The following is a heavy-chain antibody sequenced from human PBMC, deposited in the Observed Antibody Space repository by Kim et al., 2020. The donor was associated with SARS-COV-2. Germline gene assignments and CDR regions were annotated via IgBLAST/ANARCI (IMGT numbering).Heavy chain of an antibody. CDR2: ISYDGSNK. V-gene: IGHV3-30-3*01. CDR1: GFTFSSYA. D-gene: IGHD3-3*01. CDR3: AKVLVRTIFGVVEDFDY. J-gene: IGHJ4*02. Sequence: GGSLRLSCAASGFTFSSYAMHWVRQAPGKGLEWVAVISYDGSNKYYADSVKGRFTISRDNSKNTLYLQMNSLRAEDTAVYYCAKVLVRTIFGVVEDFDYWGQGTLVTVSS.